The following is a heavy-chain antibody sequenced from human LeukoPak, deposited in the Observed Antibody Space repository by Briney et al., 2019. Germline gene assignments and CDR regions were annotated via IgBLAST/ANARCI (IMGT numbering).Heavy chain of an antibody. CDR1: GYTFTSYG. CDR2: ISAYNGNT. D-gene: IGHD1-26*01. J-gene: IGHJ4*02. V-gene: IGHV1-18*01. CDR3: VMRELPLDY. Sequence: GASVKVSCKASGYTFTSYGISWVRQAPGQGLEWMGWISAYNGNTNYAQKLQGRVTMTTDTSTSTAYMELSRLRSDDTAVYYCVMRELPLDYWGQGTLVTVSS.